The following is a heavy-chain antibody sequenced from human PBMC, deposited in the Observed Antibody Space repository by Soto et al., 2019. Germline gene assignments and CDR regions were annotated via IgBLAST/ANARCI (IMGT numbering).Heavy chain of an antibody. Sequence: QVQLQESGPGLVKPSQTLSLTCTVSGGSISSGGYYWSWIRQHPGKGLEWIGYIYYSGSTYYNPSLKSRVTISVDTSKNQVPLKLSSVTAADTAVYYCARVLRRSSWEDDYWGQGTLVTVSS. CDR3: ARVLRRSSWEDDY. CDR2: IYYSGST. CDR1: GGSISSGGYY. D-gene: IGHD1-26*01. J-gene: IGHJ4*02. V-gene: IGHV4-31*03.